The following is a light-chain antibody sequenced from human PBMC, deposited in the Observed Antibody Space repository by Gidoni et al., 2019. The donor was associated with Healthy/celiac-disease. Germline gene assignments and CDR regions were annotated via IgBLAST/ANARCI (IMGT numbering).Light chain of an antibody. CDR3: CSYAGTVV. V-gene: IGLV2-23*01. Sequence: QSALTQPASESGSPGQSITISCTGTSSDVGSYNLVSWYQQHPGKAPKLMIYEGSKRPSAVSNRFSGSKSGNTASLTISGLQAEDEADYYCCSYAGTVVFGGGTKLTVL. CDR2: EGS. CDR1: SSDVGSYNL. J-gene: IGLJ2*01.